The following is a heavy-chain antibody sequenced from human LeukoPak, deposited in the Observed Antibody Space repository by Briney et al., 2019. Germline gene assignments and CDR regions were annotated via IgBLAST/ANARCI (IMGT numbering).Heavy chain of an antibody. V-gene: IGHV5-51*01. J-gene: IGHJ3*02. CDR2: IYPGDSDT. Sequence: GESLKISCKGSGYSFTSYWIGWVRPMPGKGLEWMGIIYPGDSDTRYSPSFQGQVTISAAKSISTAYLQWSSLKASDTAMYYCARRSVDTAMENDAFDIWGQGTMVTVSS. CDR3: ARRSVDTAMENDAFDI. CDR1: GYSFTSYW. D-gene: IGHD5-18*01.